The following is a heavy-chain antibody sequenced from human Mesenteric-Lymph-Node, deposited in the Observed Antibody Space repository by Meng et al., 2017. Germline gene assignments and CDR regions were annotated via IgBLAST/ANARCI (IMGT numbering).Heavy chain of an antibody. D-gene: IGHD6-13*01. CDR2: ISWNSGKI. V-gene: IGHV3-9*01. CDR3: AKDGMAAAGSSMDV. Sequence: SLKISCAASGFKFDSYAMHWVRQAPGKGLEWVSGISWNSGKIFYADSVKGRFTTSRDNAKNSLYLQMSSLRGEDTALYYCAKDGMAAAGSSMDVWGQGTTVTVSS. J-gene: IGHJ6*02. CDR1: GFKFDSYA.